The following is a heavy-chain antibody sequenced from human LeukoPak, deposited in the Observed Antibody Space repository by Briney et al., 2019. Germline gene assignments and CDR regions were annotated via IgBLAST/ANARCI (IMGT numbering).Heavy chain of an antibody. J-gene: IGHJ5*02. Sequence: GASVKVSCKASGYTLTNYYMHWVRQAPGQGLEWMGIINPGGGNTNYPPKFQGRVTMTRDTSTSTVYMELSSLRSDDTAVYYCARERSGAFWFDPWGQGTLVTVSS. V-gene: IGHV1-46*01. D-gene: IGHD2-15*01. CDR2: INPGGGNT. CDR1: GYTLTNYY. CDR3: ARERSGAFWFDP.